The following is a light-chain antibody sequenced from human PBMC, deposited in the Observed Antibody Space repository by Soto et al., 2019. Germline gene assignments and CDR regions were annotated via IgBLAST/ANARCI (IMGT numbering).Light chain of an antibody. CDR3: SSYTSSITPVV. Sequence: QSALTQPASVSGSPGQSITISCTGTSSDVGGYNSVSWYQQHPGKAPKLMIYDVSNRPSGVSNRFSGSKSGNTASLTISGLQAEDEADYYCSSYTSSITPVVFGGGTKLPVL. CDR2: DVS. J-gene: IGLJ2*01. CDR1: SSDVGGYNS. V-gene: IGLV2-14*01.